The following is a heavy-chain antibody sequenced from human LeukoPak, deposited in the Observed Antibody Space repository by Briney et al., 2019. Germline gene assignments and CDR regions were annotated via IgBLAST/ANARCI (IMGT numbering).Heavy chain of an antibody. CDR3: ARDLKWAFDY. Sequence: PGGSLRLSCAASGFTFSSYEMNWVRQAPGKGLEWVSYISTSGSTIYYADSVKGRFTISRDDAKNSLYLQMNSLRDEDTAVYYCARDLKWAFDYWGQGTLVTVSS. V-gene: IGHV3-48*03. D-gene: IGHD3-3*01. CDR1: GFTFSSYE. CDR2: ISTSGSTI. J-gene: IGHJ4*02.